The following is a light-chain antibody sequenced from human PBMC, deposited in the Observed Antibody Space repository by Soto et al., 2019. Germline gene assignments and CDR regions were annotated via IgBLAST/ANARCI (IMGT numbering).Light chain of an antibody. Sequence: EIGLTQSPGTLSLSPGERATLSCRASQSVTSNYIAWYQQKPGQAARLIIYGASSRATGIPDTCSGSGSGTEFTLTISRLEPEDFAVYYCQQYGSSPRTFGQGTKVDNK. CDR1: QSVTSNY. CDR2: GAS. CDR3: QQYGSSPRT. J-gene: IGKJ1*01. V-gene: IGKV3-20*01.